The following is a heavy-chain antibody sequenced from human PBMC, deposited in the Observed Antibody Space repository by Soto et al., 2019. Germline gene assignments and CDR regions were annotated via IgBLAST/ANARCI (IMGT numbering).Heavy chain of an antibody. V-gene: IGHV3-30*18. CDR2: ISYDGSNK. D-gene: IGHD2-21*02. Sequence: QVQLVESGGGVVQPGRSLRLSCAASGFTFSSYGMHWVRQAPGKGLEWVAVISYDGSNKYYADSVKGRFTISRDNSKNTLYLQMNSLRAEDTAVYYCVKGDCSGDCYREYFQHWGQGTLVTVSS. CDR1: GFTFSSYG. CDR3: VKGDCSGDCYREYFQH. J-gene: IGHJ1*01.